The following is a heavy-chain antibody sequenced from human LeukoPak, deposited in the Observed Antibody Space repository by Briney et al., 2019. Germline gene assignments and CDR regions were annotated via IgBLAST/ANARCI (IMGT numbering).Heavy chain of an antibody. J-gene: IGHJ4*02. CDR2: IYHRGSI. CDR1: GYSISSACY. V-gene: IGHV4-38-2*01. CDR3: ARGPYGSGSYPYYFDY. D-gene: IGHD3-10*01. Sequence: SETLSLTCGVSGYSISSACYWGWIRQPPGKGLEWIGSIYHRGSIYSNPSLKSRVTISVDTSKNQFSLKLTSMPAAHTAVYFCARGPYGSGSYPYYFDYWGQGTLVTVSS.